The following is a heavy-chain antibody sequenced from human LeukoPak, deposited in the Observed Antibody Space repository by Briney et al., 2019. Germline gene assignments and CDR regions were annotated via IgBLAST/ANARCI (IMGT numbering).Heavy chain of an antibody. J-gene: IGHJ4*02. Sequence: SVKVSCKASGGTFSSYAISWVRQAPGQGLEWMGGIIPIFGTANYAQKFQGRVTITADESTSTAYMELSSLRSEDTAVYCCAREIHDCSSTSCSVRFDYWGQGTLVTVSS. V-gene: IGHV1-69*13. CDR1: GGTFSSYA. CDR2: IIPIFGTA. CDR3: AREIHDCSSTSCSVRFDY. D-gene: IGHD2-2*01.